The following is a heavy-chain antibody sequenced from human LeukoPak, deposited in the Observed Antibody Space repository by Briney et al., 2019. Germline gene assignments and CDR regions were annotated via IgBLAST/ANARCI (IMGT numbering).Heavy chain of an antibody. Sequence: PGGSLRLSCAASGFTVSSNYMSWVRQAPGKGLEWVSVIYSGGSTYYADSVKGRFTISRHNSKNTLHLQMNSLRAEDTAVYYCARGGGGHIVAPWGQGTLVTVSS. D-gene: IGHD2-21*01. CDR2: IYSGGST. CDR1: GFTVSSNY. CDR3: ARGGGGHIVAP. V-gene: IGHV3-53*04. J-gene: IGHJ1*01.